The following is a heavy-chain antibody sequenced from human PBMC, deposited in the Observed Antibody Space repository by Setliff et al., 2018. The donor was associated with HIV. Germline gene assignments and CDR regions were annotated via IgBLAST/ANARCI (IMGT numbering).Heavy chain of an antibody. V-gene: IGHV4-34*12. CDR1: GGSLTNYY. CDR3: ARAPSCADSWCYMYYYYYYGMDV. J-gene: IGHJ6*02. D-gene: IGHD2-8*01. CDR2: IVDSGST. Sequence: SETLSLTCTLYGGSLTNYYWTWIRQSPEKGLEWIGEIVDSGSTNYSPSLKSRVTISLDTSKKQFSLRPNSVTAADTGVYYCARAPSCADSWCYMYYYYYYGMDVWGLGTTVTVSS.